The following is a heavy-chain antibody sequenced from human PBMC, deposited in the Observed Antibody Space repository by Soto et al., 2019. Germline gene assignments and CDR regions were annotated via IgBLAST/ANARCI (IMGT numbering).Heavy chain of an antibody. J-gene: IGHJ3*02. V-gene: IGHV1-69*13. Sequence: SVKVSCKASGGTFSSYAISWVRQAPGQGLEWMGGIIPIFGTANYAQKFQGRVTITADESTSTAYMELSSLRSEDTAVYYCASEDTAMAYDAFDIWGQGTMVTVSS. CDR1: GGTFSSYA. CDR3: ASEDTAMAYDAFDI. D-gene: IGHD5-18*01. CDR2: IIPIFGTA.